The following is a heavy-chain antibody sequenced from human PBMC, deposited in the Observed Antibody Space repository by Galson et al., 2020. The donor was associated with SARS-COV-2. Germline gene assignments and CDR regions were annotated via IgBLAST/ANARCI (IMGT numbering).Heavy chain of an antibody. V-gene: IGHV1-69*13. CDR2: IIPIFGTA. Sequence: SVKVSCKASGGTFSSYAISWVRQAPGQGLEWMGGIIPIFGTANYAQKFQGRVTITADESTSTAYMELSSLRSEDTAVYYCASDDMDSSGGYFRLDYWGQGTLVTVSS. CDR3: ASDDMDSSGGYFRLDY. J-gene: IGHJ4*02. D-gene: IGHD6-19*01. CDR1: GGTFSSYA.